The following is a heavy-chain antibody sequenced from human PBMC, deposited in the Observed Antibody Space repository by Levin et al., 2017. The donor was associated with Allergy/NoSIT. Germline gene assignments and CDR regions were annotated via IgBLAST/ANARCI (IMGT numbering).Heavy chain of an antibody. Sequence: GGSLRLSCAASGFAFSDYYVSWIRQAPGKGLEWISYISHSGSAIYYADSVKGRFTISRDNTRNSLYLQMNSLRAEDTAVYYCARVGSGWNFDSWGQGTLVTVSS. D-gene: IGHD6-19*01. CDR1: GFAFSDYY. V-gene: IGHV3-11*01. CDR2: ISHSGSAI. J-gene: IGHJ4*02. CDR3: ARVGSGWNFDS.